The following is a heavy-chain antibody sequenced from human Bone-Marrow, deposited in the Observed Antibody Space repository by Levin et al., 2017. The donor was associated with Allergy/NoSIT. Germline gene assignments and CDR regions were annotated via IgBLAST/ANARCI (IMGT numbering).Heavy chain of an antibody. V-gene: IGHV4-59*01. J-gene: IGHJ4*02. CDR1: GGSISSYY. CDR3: ARGVGQQLGGFDY. D-gene: IGHD6-13*01. CDR2: IYYSGST. Sequence: NASETLSLTCTVSGGSISSYYWSWIRQPPGKGLEWIGYIYYSGSTNYNPSLKSRVTISVDTSKNQFSLKLSSVTAADTAVYYCARGVGQQLGGFDYWGQGTLVTVSS.